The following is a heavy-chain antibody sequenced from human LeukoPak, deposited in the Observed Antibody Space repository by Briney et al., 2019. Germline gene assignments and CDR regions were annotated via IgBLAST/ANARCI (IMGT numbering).Heavy chain of an antibody. D-gene: IGHD6-19*01. V-gene: IGHV5-51*01. J-gene: IGHJ6*03. CDR2: IYPGDSDT. CDR3: ARHISFGSGPYYYYYYMDV. CDR1: GYSFTSYW. Sequence: GESLKISCKGSGYSFTSYWIGWVRQMPGKGLEWMGIIYPGDSDTRYSPSFQGQVTISADKSISTAYLQWSSLKASDTAMYYCARHISFGSGPYYYYYYMDVWGKGTTVTVSS.